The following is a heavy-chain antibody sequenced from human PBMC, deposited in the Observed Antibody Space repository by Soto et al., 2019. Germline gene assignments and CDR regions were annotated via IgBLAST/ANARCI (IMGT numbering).Heavy chain of an antibody. J-gene: IGHJ5*02. CDR1: GGSISSGGYY. CDR3: ARATFIAAAGPPTPRLRLNWFDP. V-gene: IGHV4-31*03. Sequence: SETLSLTCTVSGGSISSGGYYWSWIRQHPGKGLEWIGYIYYSGSTYYNPSLKSRVTISVDTSKNQFSLRLSSVTAADTAVYYCARATFIAAAGPPTPRLRLNWFDPWGQGTLVTVSS. CDR2: IYYSGST. D-gene: IGHD6-13*01.